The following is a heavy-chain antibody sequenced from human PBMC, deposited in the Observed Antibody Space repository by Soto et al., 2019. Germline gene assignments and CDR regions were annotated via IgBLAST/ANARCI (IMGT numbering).Heavy chain of an antibody. V-gene: IGHV3-9*01. CDR1: GFTFDDYA. D-gene: IGHD2-2*01. CDR3: AKTWIGYCSSTSCRTDAFDI. Sequence: EVQLVESGGGLVQPCRSLRLSCAASGFTFDDYAMHWVRQAPGKGLEWVSGISWNSGSIGYADSVKGRFTISRDNAKNSLYLQMNSLRAEDTALYYCAKTWIGYCSSTSCRTDAFDIWGQGTMVTVSS. CDR2: ISWNSGSI. J-gene: IGHJ3*02.